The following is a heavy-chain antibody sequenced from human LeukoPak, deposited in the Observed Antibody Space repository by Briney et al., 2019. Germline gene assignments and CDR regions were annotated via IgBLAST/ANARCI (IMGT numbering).Heavy chain of an antibody. V-gene: IGHV3-30*04. CDR3: ARGDDSSGYPTYFDY. Sequence: GGSLRLSCAASGFTFSSYAMHLVRQAPGNGLEWVAVISYDGSNKYYADSVKGRSTISRDNSKNTLYLQMNRMRAEDTAVYYCARGDDSSGYPTYFDYWGQGTLVTVSS. J-gene: IGHJ4*02. CDR1: GFTFSSYA. CDR2: ISYDGSNK. D-gene: IGHD3-22*01.